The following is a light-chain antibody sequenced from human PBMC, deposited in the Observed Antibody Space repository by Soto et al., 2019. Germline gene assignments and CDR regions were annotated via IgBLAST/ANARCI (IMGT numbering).Light chain of an antibody. V-gene: IGLV1-40*01. Sequence: LTQPPSVSGAPGQRVTISCTGSSSNIGAGYDVHWYQQLPGTAPKLLIYGNSNRPSGVPDRFSGSKSGTSASLAITGLQAEDEADYYCQSYDSSLSGSRVFGGGTKVTVL. CDR3: QSYDSSLSGSRV. CDR2: GNS. J-gene: IGLJ3*02. CDR1: SSNIGAGYD.